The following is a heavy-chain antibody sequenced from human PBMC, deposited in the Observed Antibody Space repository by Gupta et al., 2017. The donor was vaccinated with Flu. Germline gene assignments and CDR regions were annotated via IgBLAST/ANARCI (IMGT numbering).Heavy chain of an antibody. CDR1: GDSINSNNYY. CDR3: ARQSKWGWFAP. D-gene: IGHD7-27*01. J-gene: IGHJ5*02. V-gene: IGHV4-39*01. Sequence: QLQLQESGPGLVKPSETLSLACTLSGDSINSNNYYWGWLRQPPGKGLEWIATIYYDGSTYYNPSLKSRVTISVDTSKNQFSLTVTSVTAADTAVYYCARQSKWGWFAPWGQGLLVTVSS. CDR2: IYYDGST.